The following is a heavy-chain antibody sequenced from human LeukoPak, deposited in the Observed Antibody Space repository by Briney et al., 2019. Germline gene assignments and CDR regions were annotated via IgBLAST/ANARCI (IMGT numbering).Heavy chain of an antibody. Sequence: ASVKVSCKASGYSFTSYGINWVRQAPGQGLEWMGIINPSGGSTSYAQKFQGRVTMTRDTSTSTVYMELSSLRSEDTAVYYCARGGGGNPIDIWGQGTMVTVSS. V-gene: IGHV1-46*03. D-gene: IGHD4-23*01. CDR2: INPSGGST. CDR1: GYSFTSYG. J-gene: IGHJ3*02. CDR3: ARGGGGNPIDI.